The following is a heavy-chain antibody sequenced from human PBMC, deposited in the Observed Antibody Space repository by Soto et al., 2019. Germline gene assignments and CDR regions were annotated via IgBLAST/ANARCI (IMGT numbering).Heavy chain of an antibody. Sequence: EVQLVESGGGLVQPGGSLRLSCAASGFTVSNNYMSWVRQAPGKGLEWVSVIYSGGSTYYADSVKGRFTISRDNSKNTLYLQMNSLRAEDTAVYYCARGVSSSSAGDYFDYWGQGTLVTVSS. J-gene: IGHJ4*02. D-gene: IGHD6-6*01. CDR2: IYSGGST. CDR3: ARGVSSSSAGDYFDY. CDR1: GFTVSNNY. V-gene: IGHV3-66*01.